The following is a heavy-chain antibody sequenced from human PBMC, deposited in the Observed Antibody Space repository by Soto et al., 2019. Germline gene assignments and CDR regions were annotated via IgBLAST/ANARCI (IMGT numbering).Heavy chain of an antibody. CDR2: IYYSGST. CDR3: ERDHQPGVRANWFDP. CDR1: GGAISSGGYY. V-gene: IGHV4-31*03. D-gene: IGHD3-10*01. J-gene: IGHJ5*02. Sequence: PSETLSLTCTVSGGAISSGGYYWSWIRQHPGKGLEWIGYIYYSGSTYYNPSLKSRVTISVDTSKTQSSLTLSSVTAADTAVYYCERDHQPGVRANWFDPWGQGTLVPVSS.